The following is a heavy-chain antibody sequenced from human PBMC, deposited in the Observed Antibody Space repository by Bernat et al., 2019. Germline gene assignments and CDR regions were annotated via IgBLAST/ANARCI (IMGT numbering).Heavy chain of an antibody. CDR2: IYYSGST. D-gene: IGHD6-13*01. Sequence: QLQLQESGPGLVKPSETLPLTCTVSGGSISSSSYYWGWIRQPPGKGLEWIGSIYYSGSTYYNPSLKSRVTISVDTSKNQFSLKLSSVTAADTAVYYCARPGSIAAADYFDYWGQGTLVTVSS. V-gene: IGHV4-39*01. CDR3: ARPGSIAAADYFDY. J-gene: IGHJ4*02. CDR1: GGSISSSSYY.